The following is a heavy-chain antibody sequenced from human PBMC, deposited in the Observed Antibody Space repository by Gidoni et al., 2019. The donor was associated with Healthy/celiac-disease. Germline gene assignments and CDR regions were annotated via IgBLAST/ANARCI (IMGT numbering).Heavy chain of an antibody. CDR3: ARLQPGPYYYYGMDV. CDR2: INAGNGNT. D-gene: IGHD2-15*01. Sequence: QVQLVQSGAEVKKPGASVKVSCKASGYTLTSYAMHWVRKDPGQWLEWMGWINAGNGNTKYSQKFQGRVTITRDTSASTAYMWLSSLRSEDTALYYCARLQPGPYYYYGMDVWGQGTTVTVSS. CDR1: GYTLTSYA. V-gene: IGHV1-3*01. J-gene: IGHJ6*02.